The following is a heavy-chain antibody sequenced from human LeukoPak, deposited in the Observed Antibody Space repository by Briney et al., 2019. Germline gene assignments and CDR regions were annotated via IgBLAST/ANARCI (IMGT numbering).Heavy chain of an antibody. J-gene: IGHJ4*02. V-gene: IGHV4-39*01. CDR1: GGSISSSSYY. Sequence: SETLSLTCTVSGGSISSSSYYWGWIRQPPGKGLEWIGSIYYSGSTYYNPSLKSRVTISVDTSKNQFSLKLSSVTAADTAVYYCARHEVIVVVVAAFDYWAREPWSPSPQ. CDR2: IYYSGST. CDR3: ARHEVIVVVVAAFDY. D-gene: IGHD2-15*01.